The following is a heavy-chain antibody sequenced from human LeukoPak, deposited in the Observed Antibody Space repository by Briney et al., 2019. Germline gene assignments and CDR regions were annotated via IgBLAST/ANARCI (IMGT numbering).Heavy chain of an antibody. Sequence: PGGSLRLSCAASGFTVSSNYMSWVRQAPGKGLEWVSVIYSGGSTYYADSVKGRFTISRDNSKNTLYLQMNSLRAEDTAVYYCAGGSSGYYYEFDYWGQGTLVTVSS. CDR1: GFTVSSNY. CDR3: AGGSSGYYYEFDY. CDR2: IYSGGST. D-gene: IGHD3-22*01. V-gene: IGHV3-53*01. J-gene: IGHJ4*02.